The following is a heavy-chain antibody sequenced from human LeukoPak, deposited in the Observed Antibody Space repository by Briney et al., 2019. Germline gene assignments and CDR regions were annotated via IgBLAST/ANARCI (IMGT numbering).Heavy chain of an antibody. CDR1: GFTFDDYA. CDR3: AKDHSSSWYWNWFDP. D-gene: IGHD6-13*01. CDR2: ISWNSGSI. Sequence: GRSLRLSCAASGFTFDDYAMHWVRQAPGKGLEWVSGISWNSGSIGYADSVKGRFTISRGNAKNSLYLQMNSLRAEDTALYYCAKDHSSSWYWNWFDPWGQGTLVTVSS. V-gene: IGHV3-9*01. J-gene: IGHJ5*02.